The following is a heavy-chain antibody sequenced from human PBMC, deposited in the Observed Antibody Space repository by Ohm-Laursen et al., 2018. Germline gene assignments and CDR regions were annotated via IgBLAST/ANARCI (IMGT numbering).Heavy chain of an antibody. CDR2: ISWNSVTL. CDR1: GSTFEDSA. V-gene: IGHV3-9*01. J-gene: IGHJ4*02. CDR3: AKDRFDSNNYVDY. Sequence: SLRLSCTASGSTFEDSAMQWVRQAPGKGLEWVAGISWNSVTLDYADSVKGRFTISRDNAKNSLYLQMNSLRIEDTALYYCAKDRFDSNNYVDYWGQGTLVTVSS. D-gene: IGHD2-15*01.